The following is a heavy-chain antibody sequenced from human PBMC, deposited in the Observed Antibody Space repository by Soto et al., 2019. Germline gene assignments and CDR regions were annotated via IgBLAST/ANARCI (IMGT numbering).Heavy chain of an antibody. J-gene: IGHJ4*02. CDR3: AKDRGGYHPSYYPDY. D-gene: IGHD3-10*01. CDR2: ISVSGGNT. CDR1: GFTFSSYA. V-gene: IGHV3-23*01. Sequence: EVQLLESGGGLVQPGGSLRLSCAVSGFTFSSYAMSWVRQAPGKGLEWVSVISVSGGNTYYADSVKGRFTISRDNSKNTLYLQMNSLRAEDTAVYYCAKDRGGYHPSYYPDYWGQGTPVTVSS.